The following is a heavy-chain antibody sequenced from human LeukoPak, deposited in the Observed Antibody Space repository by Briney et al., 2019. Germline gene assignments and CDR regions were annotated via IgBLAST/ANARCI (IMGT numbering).Heavy chain of an antibody. J-gene: IGHJ4*02. Sequence: PGGSLRLSCAASGFTFSTYAMSWVRQAPGAGLEWVSLLYSSGITFYAESVQGRFTISRDNSKNTLYLQMNSLRAEDTAIYYCARDSSSFPNYFDFWGQGTLVTVSS. CDR3: ARDSSSFPNYFDF. D-gene: IGHD3-3*02. CDR1: GFTFSTYA. V-gene: IGHV3-53*01. CDR2: LYSSGIT.